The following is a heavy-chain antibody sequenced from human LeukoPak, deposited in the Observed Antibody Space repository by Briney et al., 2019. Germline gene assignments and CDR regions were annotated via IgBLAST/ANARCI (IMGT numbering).Heavy chain of an antibody. V-gene: IGHV3-23*01. Sequence: PGGSLRLSCAASGFTFSGYGMSWVRQAPGKGPEWVSGVTGDGATTYYADSVKGRFTISRDNSKNTVYLQMNSLRAEDTAFYYCAKMQGYFDYWSQGTLVTVS. J-gene: IGHJ4*02. CDR2: VTGDGATT. CDR1: GFTFSGYG. CDR3: AKMQGYFDY.